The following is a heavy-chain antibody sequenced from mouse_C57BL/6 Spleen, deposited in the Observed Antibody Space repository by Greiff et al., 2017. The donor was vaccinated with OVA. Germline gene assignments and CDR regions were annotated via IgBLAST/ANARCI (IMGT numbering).Heavy chain of an antibody. J-gene: IGHJ1*03. CDR1: GFTFSSYA. D-gene: IGHD1-1*01. V-gene: IGHV5-4*03. Sequence: EVKLMESGGGLVKPGGSLKLSCAASGFTFSSYAMSWVRQTPEKRLEWVATISDGGSYTYYPDNVKGRFTISRDNAKNNLYLQMSHLKSEDTAMYYCARAHYYGSLYWYFDVWGTGTTVTVSS. CDR2: ISDGGSYT. CDR3: ARAHYYGSLYWYFDV.